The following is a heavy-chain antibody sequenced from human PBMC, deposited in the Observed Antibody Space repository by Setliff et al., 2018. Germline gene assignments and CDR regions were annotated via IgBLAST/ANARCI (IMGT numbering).Heavy chain of an antibody. J-gene: IGHJ6*02. Sequence: SETLSLTCTVSGGSISSGSYYWSWIRQPAGKGLEWIGRIYTSGSTNYNPSLKSRVTISVDTSKNQFSLKLSSVTAADTAVYYCARVDDGGYPDFYYYYGMDVWGQGTTVSVSS. D-gene: IGHD5-18*01. CDR3: ARVDDGGYPDFYYYYGMDV. CDR1: GGSISSGSYY. V-gene: IGHV4-61*02. CDR2: IYTSGST.